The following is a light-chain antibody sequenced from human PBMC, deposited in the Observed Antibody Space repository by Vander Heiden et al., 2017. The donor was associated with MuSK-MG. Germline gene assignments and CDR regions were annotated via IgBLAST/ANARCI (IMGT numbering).Light chain of an antibody. CDR2: DDT. V-gene: IGLV3-21*02. J-gene: IGLJ1*01. Sequence: SYVLTQPPSVSVAPGQTATLLCGGDNIGSKSVHWYQQKTGQAPVLVVYDDTDRPSGIPDRISGSNSGNTATLSISSVEGGDEADYYCQVGDSTSDHYVFGPGTTVTVL. CDR3: QVGDSTSDHYV. CDR1: NIGSKS.